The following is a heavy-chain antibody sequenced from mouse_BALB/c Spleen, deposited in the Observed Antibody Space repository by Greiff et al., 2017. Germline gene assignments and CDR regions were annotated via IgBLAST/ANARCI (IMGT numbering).Heavy chain of an antibody. CDR3: ARRGFYYGNYYAMDY. V-gene: IGHV1-9*01. Sequence: VQLQQPGSELVRPGASVKLSCKATGYTFSSYWIEWVKQRPGHGLEWIGEILPGSGSTNYNEKFKGKATFTADTSSNTAYMQLSSLTSEDSAVYYCARRGFYYGNYYAMDYWGQGTSVTVSS. J-gene: IGHJ4*01. CDR1: GYTFSSYW. CDR2: ILPGSGST. D-gene: IGHD2-1*01.